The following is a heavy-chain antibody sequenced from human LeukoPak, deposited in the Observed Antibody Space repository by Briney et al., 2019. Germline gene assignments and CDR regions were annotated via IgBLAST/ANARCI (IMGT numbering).Heavy chain of an antibody. CDR1: GFTFDDYT. J-gene: IGHJ3*02. V-gene: IGHV3-9*01. CDR2: ISWNSGSI. CDR3: AKGKVATVTVAFDM. Sequence: PGRSLRLSCAASGFTFDDYTMDWVRQAPGKGLERVSGISWNSGSIGYADSVKGRFTISRDNAKNSLYLKLDILTAEDRALYYWAKGKVATVTVAFDMWGQGTMVTVSS. D-gene: IGHD5-24*01.